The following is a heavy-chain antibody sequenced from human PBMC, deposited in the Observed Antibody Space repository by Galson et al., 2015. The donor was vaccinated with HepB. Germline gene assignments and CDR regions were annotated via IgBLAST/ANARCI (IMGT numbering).Heavy chain of an antibody. CDR1: GGSISSSNW. CDR2: IYHSGST. J-gene: IGHJ6*02. D-gene: IGHD2-15*01. CDR3: ARIVLGYCSGGSCYSHYYYGMDV. V-gene: IGHV4-4*02. Sequence: SETLSLTCAVSGGSISSSNWWSWVRQPPGKGLEWIGEIYHSGSTNYNPSLKSRVTISVDKSKNQFSLKLSSVTAADTAVYYCARIVLGYCSGGSCYSHYYYGMDVWGQGITVTVSS.